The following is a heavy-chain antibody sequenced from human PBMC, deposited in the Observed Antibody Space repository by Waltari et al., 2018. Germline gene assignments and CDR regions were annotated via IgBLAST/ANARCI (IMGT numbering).Heavy chain of an antibody. CDR1: GGTFSSYA. CDR2: SIPIFGAT. V-gene: IGHV1-69*13. J-gene: IGHJ4*02. D-gene: IGHD5-18*01. Sequence: QVQLVQSGAEVKKPGSAVKVSCKASGGTFSSYALSWVRQAPGQGLEWMGGSIPIFGATNYAKKFQGRVTITAEEATSTAYLELSSLRSEDTAVYYCARGHPPRALWLLWGQGTLVTVSS. CDR3: ARGHPPRALWLL.